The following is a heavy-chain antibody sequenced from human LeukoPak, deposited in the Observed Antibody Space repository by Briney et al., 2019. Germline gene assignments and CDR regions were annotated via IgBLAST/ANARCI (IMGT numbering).Heavy chain of an antibody. CDR2: ISSSSSYI. Sequence: GGSLRLSCAASGFTFSSYSMNWVRQAPGKGLEWVSSISSSSSYIYYADSVKGRFTISRDNAKNSLYLQMNSLRAEDTAVYYCAGDDSGTRGYWGQGTLVTVSS. J-gene: IGHJ4*02. CDR3: AGDDSGTRGY. D-gene: IGHD1-14*01. CDR1: GFTFSSYS. V-gene: IGHV3-21*01.